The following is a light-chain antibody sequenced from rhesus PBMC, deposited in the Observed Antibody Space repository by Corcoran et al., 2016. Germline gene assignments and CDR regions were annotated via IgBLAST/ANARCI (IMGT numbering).Light chain of an antibody. CDR3: LQHNSYPLT. CDR2: DAS. CDR1: QGISSY. J-gene: IGKJ4*01. V-gene: IGKV1-28*03. Sequence: DIQMTQSPSSLSASVGDTVTITCRASQGISSYLNWFQQKPGKAPKLLIYDASSLESGVPSRVRGSGAGTDFTLTISSLQPEDFAAYYCLQHNSYPLTFGGGTKVEIK.